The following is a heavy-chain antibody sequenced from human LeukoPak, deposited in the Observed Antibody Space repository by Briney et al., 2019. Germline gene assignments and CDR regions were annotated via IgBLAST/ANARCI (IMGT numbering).Heavy chain of an antibody. Sequence: PGGSLRLSCAASGFTFSSYEMNWVRQAPGKGLEWVSSISSSSSYIYYADSVKGRFTISRDNAKNSLYLQMNSLRAEDTAVYYCARWGDILTGYSPYYYYYMDVWGKGTTVTVSS. CDR1: GFTFSSYE. CDR3: ARWGDILTGYSPYYYYYMDV. D-gene: IGHD3-9*01. J-gene: IGHJ6*03. CDR2: ISSSSSYI. V-gene: IGHV3-21*01.